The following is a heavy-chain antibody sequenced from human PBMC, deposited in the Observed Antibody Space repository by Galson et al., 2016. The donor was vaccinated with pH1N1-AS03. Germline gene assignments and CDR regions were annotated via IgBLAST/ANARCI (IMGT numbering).Heavy chain of an antibody. CDR3: ARDRPYDHMGDAFDL. V-gene: IGHV3-30*09. CDR2: ISHDGNNR. Sequence: SLRLSCAASGYTFSTFALHWVRQAPGKGLEALAFISHDGNNRYYTQSVRGRFAISRDNSKNTLYLQMNSLRPDDTAVYYCARDRPYDHMGDAFDLWGQGTMVTVSS. J-gene: IGHJ3*01. D-gene: IGHD3-22*01. CDR1: GYTFSTFA.